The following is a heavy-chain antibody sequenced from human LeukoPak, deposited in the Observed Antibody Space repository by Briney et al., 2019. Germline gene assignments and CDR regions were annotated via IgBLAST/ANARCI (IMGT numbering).Heavy chain of an antibody. Sequence: SGGSLRLSCAASGFTLSSYAMSWVRQAPGKGLEWVSTISSSGGSTYYADSVKGRFTISRDNSKNTLYLQMNSLRAEDTAVYYCAKVVGATTRGYFDYWGQGTLVTVSS. CDR2: ISSSGGST. CDR3: AKVVGATTRGYFDY. J-gene: IGHJ4*02. V-gene: IGHV3-23*01. CDR1: GFTLSSYA. D-gene: IGHD1-26*01.